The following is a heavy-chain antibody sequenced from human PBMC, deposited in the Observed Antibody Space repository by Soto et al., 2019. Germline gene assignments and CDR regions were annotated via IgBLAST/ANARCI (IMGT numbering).Heavy chain of an antibody. D-gene: IGHD1-26*01. CDR2: IYYSGST. V-gene: IGHV4-39*01. CDR3: ATQEVGGSYVYTFDP. J-gene: IGHJ5*02. Sequence: QLHLRESGPGLGKPSETMSLTCTVCGGSISSSSYYWGWIRQPPVQALEWIGCIYYSGSTYYNPSLKSRVTISVDTSKNQFSLKLSSVTAADTAVYYCATQEVGGSYVYTFDPWGQGTLVTVSS. CDR1: GGSISSSSYY.